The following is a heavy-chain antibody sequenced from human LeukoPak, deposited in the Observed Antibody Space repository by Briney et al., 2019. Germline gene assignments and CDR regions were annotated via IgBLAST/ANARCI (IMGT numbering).Heavy chain of an antibody. CDR3: ARDGGLRGGFDN. D-gene: IGHD2-15*01. CDR1: GGSISRSGYY. J-gene: IGHJ4*02. CDR2: IYYSGST. Sequence: KTSETLSLTCTVSGGSISRSGYYWGWIRQPPGKGLEWIGYIYYSGSTKSNPSLKSRVTISVDTSKKQVSLKLTSVTAADSAVYYCARDGGLRGGFDNWGQGTLVTVSS. V-gene: IGHV4-61*08.